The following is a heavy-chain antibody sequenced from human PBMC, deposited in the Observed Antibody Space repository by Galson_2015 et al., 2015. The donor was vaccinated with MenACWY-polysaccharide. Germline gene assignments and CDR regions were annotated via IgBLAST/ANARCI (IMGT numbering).Heavy chain of an antibody. D-gene: IGHD4-11*01. V-gene: IGHV3-30-3*01. J-gene: IGHJ5*02. CDR2: ISYLGNNE. CDR3: ARDRGRWEPRSNYFDP. CDR1: GFKFSDYT. Sequence: SLRLSCAASGFKFSDYTLHWLRQAPGKGLEWVAVISYLGNNEYYANSVKGRFTISRGNSNNTLYLQMNSLKTADTAIYYCARDRGRWEPRSNYFDPWGQGTLVTVSS.